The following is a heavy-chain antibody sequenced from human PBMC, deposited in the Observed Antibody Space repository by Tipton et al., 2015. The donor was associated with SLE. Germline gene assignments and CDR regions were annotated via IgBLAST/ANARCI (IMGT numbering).Heavy chain of an antibody. V-gene: IGHV1-2*06. CDR1: GYTFTGYY. J-gene: IGHJ4*02. Sequence: QLVQSGAEVKKPGASVKVSCKASGYTFTGYYIHCGRQAPGQGLEWMGRINPNSGGANEAQKFQGRVTMTRDTSVSTAYKELGRLRSDDTAVYYGARVPLSKAEYWGQGSLVTVSS. D-gene: IGHD2/OR15-2a*01. CDR2: INPNSGGA. CDR3: ARVPLSKAEY.